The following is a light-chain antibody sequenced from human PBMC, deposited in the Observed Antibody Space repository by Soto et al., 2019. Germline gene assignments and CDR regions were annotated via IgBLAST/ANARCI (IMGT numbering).Light chain of an antibody. Sequence: DIQMTQSPSTLSAFVGDRVTITCRASQSIGRWLAWYQQKPGKAPKLLIYDASSLESGVPSRFSGSGSGTEFTLTISSLQPDDFATYYCHQYNTYSPERTFGQGTKVDVK. CDR3: HQYNTYSPERT. J-gene: IGKJ1*01. V-gene: IGKV1-5*01. CDR1: QSIGRW. CDR2: DAS.